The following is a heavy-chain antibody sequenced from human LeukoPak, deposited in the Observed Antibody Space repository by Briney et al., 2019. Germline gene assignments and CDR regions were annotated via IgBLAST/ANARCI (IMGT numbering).Heavy chain of an antibody. V-gene: IGHV1-2*02. CDR2: INPNSGGT. CDR3: ARDERAQHLAFLYFPH. CDR1: GYTFTGYY. J-gene: IGHJ1*01. D-gene: IGHD6-13*01. Sequence: GASVTVSCTASGYTFTGYYMHWVRQAPGQGLEWMGWINPNSGGTNYAQTLQGRVTITRDTSISTTYMELSRLSSDDTAVYYCARDERAQHLAFLYFPHWGLGTLVTVSS.